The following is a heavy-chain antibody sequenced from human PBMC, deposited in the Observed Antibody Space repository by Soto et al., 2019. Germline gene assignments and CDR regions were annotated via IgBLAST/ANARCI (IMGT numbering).Heavy chain of an antibody. D-gene: IGHD3-10*01. V-gene: IGHV4-4*07. CDR2: IFSSGST. CDR1: GGSINTFY. Sequence: PSETLSLTCTVSGGSINTFYWSWVRQPAGKGLEWIGRIFSSGSTSFNPSLESRVAMSVDTSKNHFSLNLSSVTAADTAVYYCARGGATYYYGSGSHNWFDPWGQGTLVTVSA. J-gene: IGHJ5*02. CDR3: ARGGATYYYGSGSHNWFDP.